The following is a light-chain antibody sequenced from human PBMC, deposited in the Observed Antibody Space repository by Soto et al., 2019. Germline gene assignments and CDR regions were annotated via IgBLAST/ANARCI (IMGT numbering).Light chain of an antibody. V-gene: IGKV1-5*01. Sequence: DIQMTQSPSTLSASVGDRVTITCRASQTISSWLAWYQQKPGKAPTLLIYDASTLERGVPSRFSGTGSGTEFTLSIDSLQPDDFATYFCQQLNSYPQTFGQGTRLEIK. CDR2: DAS. CDR3: QQLNSYPQT. CDR1: QTISSW. J-gene: IGKJ5*01.